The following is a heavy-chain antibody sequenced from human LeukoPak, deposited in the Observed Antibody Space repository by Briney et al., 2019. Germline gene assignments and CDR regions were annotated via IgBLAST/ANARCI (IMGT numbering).Heavy chain of an antibody. CDR2: IWYDGSNK. D-gene: IGHD3-10*01. J-gene: IGHJ6*03. V-gene: IGHV3-33*01. CDR1: GFTFSSYG. Sequence: PGGSLRLSCAASGFTFSSYGMHWVRQAPGKGLEWVAVIWYDGSNKYYADSVKGRFTISRDNSENTLCLQMNSLRAEDTAVYYCARDRGLSMVRGVIKGDYYMDVWGKGTTVTVSS. CDR3: ARDRGLSMVRGVIKGDYYMDV.